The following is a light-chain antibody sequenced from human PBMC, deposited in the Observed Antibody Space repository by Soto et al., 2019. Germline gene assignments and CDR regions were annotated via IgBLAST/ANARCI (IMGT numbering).Light chain of an antibody. CDR2: GAS. CDR1: QSVGSS. J-gene: IGKJ2*01. V-gene: IGKV3D-15*01. Sequence: EIVMTQSPATLSASPGERATLSCRASQSVGSSLAWYQHKPGQAPRLLIYGASIRATGIPGRFSGSGSGTEFTLTISSLQSEDFAAYYCQQYSNRYTFGQGTKLEIK. CDR3: QQYSNRYT.